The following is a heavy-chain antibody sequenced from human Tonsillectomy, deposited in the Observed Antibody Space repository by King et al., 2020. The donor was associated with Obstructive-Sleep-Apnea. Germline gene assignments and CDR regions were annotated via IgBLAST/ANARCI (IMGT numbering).Heavy chain of an antibody. V-gene: IGHV1-8*01. J-gene: IGHJ4*02. D-gene: IGHD3-9*01. CDR1: GYTFTSYD. CDR2: MNSNSGDT. CDR3: AGAFYDILASYYSPPDY. Sequence: VQLVESGAEVKKPGASVKVSCKASGYTFTSYDVNWVRQATGQGLEWMGWMNSNSGDTGYAQKFHGRLTMTRNTSINTAYMELSSLRSEDTAVYYCAGAFYDILASYYSPPDYWGQGTLVTVSS.